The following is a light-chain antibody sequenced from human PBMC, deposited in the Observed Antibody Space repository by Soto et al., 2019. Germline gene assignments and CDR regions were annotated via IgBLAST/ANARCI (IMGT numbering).Light chain of an antibody. Sequence: QSALTQPASVSGSPGQSITISCTGTSSDGGGYNYVSWYQQHPGKAPKFMIYDVSNRPSGVSTRFSGSKSGNTASLTISGLQAEDEADYYCNSYTTSNTRQIVFGTG. CDR2: DVS. V-gene: IGLV2-14*01. CDR1: SSDGGGYNY. J-gene: IGLJ1*01. CDR3: NSYTTSNTRQIV.